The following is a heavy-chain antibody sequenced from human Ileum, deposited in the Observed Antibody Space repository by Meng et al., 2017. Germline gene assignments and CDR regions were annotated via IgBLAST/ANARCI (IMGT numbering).Heavy chain of an antibody. Sequence: QVQLQESGPGLLKSSQTLSLTCTVSGGSISIGDYYWSWVRQPPGKGLEWIGYIYYSGSTYYNPSLKSRAIMSVDTSKNHFSLKRSSVTAADTAVYYCARDRGGSYYFDYWGQGTLVTVSS. CDR2: IYYSGST. J-gene: IGHJ4*02. V-gene: IGHV4-30-4*01. CDR1: GGSISIGDYY. CDR3: ARDRGGSYYFDY. D-gene: IGHD2-15*01.